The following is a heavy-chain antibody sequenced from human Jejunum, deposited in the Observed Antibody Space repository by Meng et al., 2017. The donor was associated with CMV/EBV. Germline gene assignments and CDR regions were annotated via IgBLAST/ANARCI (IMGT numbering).Heavy chain of an antibody. V-gene: IGHV3-23*01. J-gene: IGHJ4*02. D-gene: IGHD1-14*01. Sequence: AAPGFPFRTSGMSWVRQAPGKGLEWVSTISGSGTNTYYADSVKGRFTISRDNSKNTLFLQMNSLRAEDTAAYYCAKVGSYNHLDYWGQGPLVTVSS. CDR3: AKVGSYNHLDY. CDR1: GFPFRTSG. CDR2: ISGSGTNT.